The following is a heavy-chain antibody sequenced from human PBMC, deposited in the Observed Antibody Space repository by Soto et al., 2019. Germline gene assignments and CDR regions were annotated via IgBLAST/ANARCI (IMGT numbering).Heavy chain of an antibody. Sequence: EVRLLESGGGLVQPGGSLRLSCETSGFIFNTYGMTWVRQAPGKGLEWVSGISGSGGNTFYADSVKGRFTISRDNSKNTLSLQMDSLRAEDTAVYYCAKGSYDFGPEPLNWCDPWGQGTLVTVSS. J-gene: IGHJ5*02. CDR1: GFIFNTYG. D-gene: IGHD3-3*01. V-gene: IGHV3-23*01. CDR3: AKGSYDFGPEPLNWCDP. CDR2: ISGSGGNT.